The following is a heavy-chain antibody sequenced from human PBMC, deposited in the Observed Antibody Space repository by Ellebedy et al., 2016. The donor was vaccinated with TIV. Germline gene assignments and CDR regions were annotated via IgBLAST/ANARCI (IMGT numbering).Heavy chain of an antibody. D-gene: IGHD3-10*01. V-gene: IGHV1-18*04. CDR3: ARSLYFGDFPFDS. J-gene: IGHJ4*02. Sequence: AASVKVSCKASGHSFTSYGISWVRQAPGEGLEWMGWISAYNGNTLYIEKFQGRVPMTTDKSTNTAYMELRSLGSDDTAVYCCARSLYFGDFPFDSWGQGTLVTVSS. CDR1: GHSFTSYG. CDR2: ISAYNGNT.